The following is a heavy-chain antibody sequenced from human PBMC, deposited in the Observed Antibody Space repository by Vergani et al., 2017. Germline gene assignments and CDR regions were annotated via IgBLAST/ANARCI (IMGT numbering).Heavy chain of an antibody. D-gene: IGHD3-9*01. CDR3: ARFARLFTTKDNWFDP. CDR2: IYTSGST. Sequence: QVQLQESGPGLVKPSETLSLTCTVSGGSISSYYWRWIRQPAGKGLEWIGRIYTSGSTNYNPSLKSRVTMSVDTSKNQFSLKLSTVTAADTAVYYCARFARLFTTKDNWFDPWGQGTLVTVSS. J-gene: IGHJ5*02. V-gene: IGHV4-4*07. CDR1: GGSISSYY.